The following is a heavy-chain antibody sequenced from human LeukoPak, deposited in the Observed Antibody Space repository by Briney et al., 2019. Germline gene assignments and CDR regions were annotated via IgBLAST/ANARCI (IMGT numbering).Heavy chain of an antibody. CDR1: GYTFKVYS. V-gene: IGHV1-2*02. CDR2: INPDRGDT. D-gene: IGHD7-27*01. Sequence: ASVKVSCKTSGYTFKVYSLHWVRQAPGQGLEWLGRINPDRGDTANAQKFQGRVALTRDMSTTTAYMELTSLRSDDTAVYFCARVTAGPGDLEYWGQGALVTVSS. J-gene: IGHJ4*02. CDR3: ARVTAGPGDLEY.